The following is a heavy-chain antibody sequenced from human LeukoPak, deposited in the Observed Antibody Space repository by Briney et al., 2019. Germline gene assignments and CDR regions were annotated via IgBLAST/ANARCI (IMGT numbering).Heavy chain of an antibody. V-gene: IGHV3-23*01. CDR3: ALIAFRRLMSSDY. CDR1: GFTFSTYA. D-gene: IGHD3-16*01. Sequence: PGGSLRLSCAASGFTFSTYAMSWVRQAPGKGLEWVSEVSGSGDNTDYADSVKGRFTISRDNSKNTLYLQMSSLRAEDTAVYYCALIAFRRLMSSDYWGQGTLVTVSS. CDR2: VSGSGDNT. J-gene: IGHJ4*02.